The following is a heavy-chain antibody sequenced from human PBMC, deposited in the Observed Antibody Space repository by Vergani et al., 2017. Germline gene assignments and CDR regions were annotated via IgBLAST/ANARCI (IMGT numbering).Heavy chain of an antibody. V-gene: IGHV4-30-4*01. CDR2: IYYSGST. D-gene: IGHD6-13*01. J-gene: IGHJ4*02. CDR3: ARENQQQQPEYYFDY. CDR1: GGSISSGDYY. Sequence: QVQLQESGPGLVKPSQTLSLTCTVSGGSISSGDYYWSWIRQPPGKGLEWIGYIYYSGSTYYNPSLKSRVTRSVDTSKNQFSLKLSSVTAADTAVYYCARENQQQQPEYYFDYWGQGTLVTVSS.